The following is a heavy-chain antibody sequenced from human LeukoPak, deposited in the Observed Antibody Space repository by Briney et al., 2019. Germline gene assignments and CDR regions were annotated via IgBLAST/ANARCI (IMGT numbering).Heavy chain of an antibody. CDR2: VYYNGGT. V-gene: IGHV4-59*01. CDR3: ARGNFSGPQNAFEN. CDR1: GGSISTYY. D-gene: IGHD2-15*01. J-gene: IGHJ4*01. Sequence: ASETLSLTCTVSGGSISTYYWSWIRQPPGKGLEWIGHVYYNGGTNYNPSLKSRVTISVDTSKNQFSLKLSSVTTADTAVYYCARGNFSGPQNAFENRGRRN.